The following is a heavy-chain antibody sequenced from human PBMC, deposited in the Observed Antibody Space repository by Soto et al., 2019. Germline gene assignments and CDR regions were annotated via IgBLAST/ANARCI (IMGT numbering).Heavy chain of an antibody. J-gene: IGHJ4*02. V-gene: IGHV3-33*05. CDR1: GFTFRSYV. Sequence: QVQLVESGGGVVQPGTSLRLSCVGSGFTFRSYVIHWVRQAPGKGLEWVALTSYDGSNNFYGDSVKGRFTISRHNSRKTVELQMDSLRFEYTTLYYCARWGTTGGLDVWGQGTLVSVSS. D-gene: IGHD3-16*01. CDR3: ARWGTTGGLDV. CDR2: TSYDGSNN.